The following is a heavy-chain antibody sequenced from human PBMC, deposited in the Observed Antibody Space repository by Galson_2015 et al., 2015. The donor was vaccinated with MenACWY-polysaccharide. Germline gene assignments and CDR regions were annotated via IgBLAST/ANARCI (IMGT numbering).Heavy chain of an antibody. Sequence: ETLSLTCTVSGGSVTNLSYYWSWLRQPPGKRLEWIGYMSYSGRGNQNPSLRSRISISIDTSKNQFSLRLTSVTAADTAVYYCARSPGGYSSGGQIDSWGQGSLVTVSS. CDR3: ARSPGGYSSGGQIDS. CDR2: MSYSGRG. V-gene: IGHV4-61*01. D-gene: IGHD5-18*01. J-gene: IGHJ4*02. CDR1: GGSVTNLSYY.